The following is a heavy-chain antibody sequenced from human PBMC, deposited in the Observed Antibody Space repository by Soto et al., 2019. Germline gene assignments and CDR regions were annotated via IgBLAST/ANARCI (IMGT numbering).Heavy chain of an antibody. CDR2: IKSKTDGGTT. CDR1: GFTFSNAW. Sequence: EVQLVESGGGLVKPGGSLRLSCAASGFTFSNAWMNWVRQAPGKGLEWVGRIKSKTDGGTTDYAAPVKGRFTISRDDSKNTLYLQMNSLKTEYTAVYYCTTESGYSSSWFRGYYYYYYGMDVWGQGTTVTVSS. V-gene: IGHV3-15*07. J-gene: IGHJ6*02. D-gene: IGHD6-13*01. CDR3: TTESGYSSSWFRGYYYYYYGMDV.